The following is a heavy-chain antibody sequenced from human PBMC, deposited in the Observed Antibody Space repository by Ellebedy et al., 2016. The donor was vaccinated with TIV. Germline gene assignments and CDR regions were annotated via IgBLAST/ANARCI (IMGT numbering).Heavy chain of an antibody. J-gene: IGHJ6*02. V-gene: IGHV1-3*04. Sequence: ASVKVSXXASGHSFTAYGIHWVRQAPGQSLEWLGWINTGNGNRKYSQKFQGRVTITTDTSASTASMELSSLRSDDTAVYYCATREWQDPMDVWGQGTTVTVSS. CDR1: GHSFTAYG. D-gene: IGHD3-3*01. CDR3: ATREWQDPMDV. CDR2: INTGNGNR.